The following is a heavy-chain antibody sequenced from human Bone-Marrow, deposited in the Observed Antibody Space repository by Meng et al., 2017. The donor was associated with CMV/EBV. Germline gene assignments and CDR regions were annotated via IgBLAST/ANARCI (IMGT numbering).Heavy chain of an antibody. Sequence: TCTISGVSNVSGNWWSWVRQPPGKGLEWIGEIYHSGSTNYNPYLKSRVPISVDKSKNQFSLNLSSVTAADTAVYYCARRYSGSYWGWGQGTLVTVSS. V-gene: IGHV4-4*02. J-gene: IGHJ4*02. CDR3: ARRYSGSYWG. D-gene: IGHD1-26*01. CDR2: IYHSGST. CDR1: GVSNVSGNW.